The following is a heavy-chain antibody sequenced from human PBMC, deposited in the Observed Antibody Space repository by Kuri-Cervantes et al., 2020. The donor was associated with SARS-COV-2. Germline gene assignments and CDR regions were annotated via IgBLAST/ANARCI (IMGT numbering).Heavy chain of an antibody. CDR2: IRSKAYGGTT. Sequence: GESLKISCTAPGFTFGDYAMSWVRQAPGKGLEWVGFIRSKAYGGTTEYAASVKGRFTISRDDSKSIAYLQMNSLKTEDTAVYYCTRNDFWSSHYFDYWGQGTLVTVSS. CDR1: GFTFGDYA. CDR3: TRNDFWSSHYFDY. V-gene: IGHV3-49*04. D-gene: IGHD3-3*01. J-gene: IGHJ4*02.